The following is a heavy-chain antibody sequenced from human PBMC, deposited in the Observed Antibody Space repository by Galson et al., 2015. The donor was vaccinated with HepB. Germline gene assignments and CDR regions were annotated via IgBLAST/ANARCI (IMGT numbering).Heavy chain of an antibody. CDR1: GFTVSSNY. CDR2: IYSGGST. D-gene: IGHD7-27*01. V-gene: IGHV3-66*01. J-gene: IGHJ4*02. Sequence: SLRLSCAASGFTVSSNYMSWVRQAPGKGLEWVSVIYSGGSTYYADSVKGRFTISRDNSKNTLYLQMNGLRAEDTAVYYCARDRRTNWGGSSYFDYWGQGTLVTVSS. CDR3: ARDRRTNWGGSSYFDY.